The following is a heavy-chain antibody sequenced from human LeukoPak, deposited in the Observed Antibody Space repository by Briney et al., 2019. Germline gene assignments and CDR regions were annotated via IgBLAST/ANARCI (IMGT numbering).Heavy chain of an antibody. CDR1: GFTFGSYE. CDR2: ISSSNTI. J-gene: IGHJ4*02. V-gene: IGHV3-48*03. D-gene: IGHD3-10*01. CDR3: ARDHYYGSGSFDY. Sequence: GGSLRLSCAASGFTFGSYEMNWVRQAPGKGLEWISYISSSNTIYYADSVKGRFTISRDNANNSLYLQMNSLRAEDTAVYYCARDHYYGSGSFDYWGQGTLVTVSS.